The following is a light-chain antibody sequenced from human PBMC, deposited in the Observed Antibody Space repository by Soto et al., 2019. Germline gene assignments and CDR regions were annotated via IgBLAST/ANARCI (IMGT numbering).Light chain of an antibody. CDR3: TSSASNKNLL. CDR2: EVI. J-gene: IGLJ1*01. V-gene: IGLV2-14*01. CDR1: SSDIGAYNY. Sequence: QSALAQPASVSESPGQSITVSCTGTSSDIGAYNYVAWYQQHPGKAPKLLIYEVINRPSGVSNRFSGSKSGYTASLTISGLQAEDEADYSCTSSASNKNLLFGHGKKVTV.